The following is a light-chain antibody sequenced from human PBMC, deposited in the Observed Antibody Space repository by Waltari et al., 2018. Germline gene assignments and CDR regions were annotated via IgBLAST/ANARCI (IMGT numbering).Light chain of an antibody. CDR3: QQYNTNSPWT. CDR1: QRISSW. CDR2: KAS. J-gene: IGKJ1*01. V-gene: IGKV1-5*03. Sequence: DIQMTQSPSTLSASVGDRVTITCRASQRISSWLAWYPQKPGKAPKLLIYKASTLGRGIPSRFSGSGSGTEFTLTISSLQPDDFATYYCQQYNTNSPWTFGQGTKVEIK.